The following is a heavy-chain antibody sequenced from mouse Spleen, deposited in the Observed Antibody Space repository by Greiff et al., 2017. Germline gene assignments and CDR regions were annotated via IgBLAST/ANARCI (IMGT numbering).Heavy chain of an antibody. CDR1: GFTFSSYY. CDR2: ISSGGGST. V-gene: IGHV5-9*04. CDR3: ARDPLPYYFDY. Sequence: EVKVEESGGGLVKLGGSLKLSCAASGFTFSSYYMSWVRQTPEKRLEWVATISSGGGSTYYPDSVKGRFTISRDNAKNTLYLQMSSLNSEDTAVYYCARDPLPYYFDYWGQGTTLTVSS. J-gene: IGHJ2*01.